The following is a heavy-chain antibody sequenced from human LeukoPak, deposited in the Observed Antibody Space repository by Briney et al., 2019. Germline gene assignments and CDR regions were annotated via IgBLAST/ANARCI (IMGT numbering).Heavy chain of an antibody. D-gene: IGHD6-19*01. CDR3: ARASVAGTYYYYGMDV. CDR1: GFTFSSYG. J-gene: IGHJ6*02. CDR2: IKQDGSEK. Sequence: GGSLRLSCAASGFTFSSYGMSWVRQAPGKGLEWVANIKQDGSEKYYVDSVKGRFTISRDNAKNSLYLQMNSLRAEDTAVYYCARASVAGTYYYYGMDVWGQGTTVTVSS. V-gene: IGHV3-7*01.